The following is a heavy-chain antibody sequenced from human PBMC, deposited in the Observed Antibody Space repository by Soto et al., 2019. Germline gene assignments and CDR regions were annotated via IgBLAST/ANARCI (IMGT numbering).Heavy chain of an antibody. CDR3: ARDQKVSSSWYVYYYYGMDV. Sequence: SETLSLTCAVSGGSISSSNWWSWVRQPPGKGLEWIGEIYHSGSTNYNPSLKSRVTISVDKSKNQFSLKLSSVTAADTAVYYCARDQKVSSSWYVYYYYGMDVWGQGTTVTVSS. D-gene: IGHD6-13*01. V-gene: IGHV4-4*02. CDR1: GGSISSSNW. J-gene: IGHJ6*02. CDR2: IYHSGST.